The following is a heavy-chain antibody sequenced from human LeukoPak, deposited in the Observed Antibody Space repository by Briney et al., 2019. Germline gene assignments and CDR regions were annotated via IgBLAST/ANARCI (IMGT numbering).Heavy chain of an antibody. V-gene: IGHV4-39*07. J-gene: IGHJ4*02. Sequence: PSETLSLTCTVSGGSFSSSSYYWGWIRQPPGKGLEWIGSISYRGNNYHNPSVKSRVIMSVDTSKNQFSLALRSVTAADTAVYYCARSILRYYYSASGYYPYYFDYWGQGMLVTVSS. CDR1: GGSFSSSSYY. CDR2: ISYRGNN. D-gene: IGHD3-22*01. CDR3: ARSILRYYYSASGYYPYYFDY.